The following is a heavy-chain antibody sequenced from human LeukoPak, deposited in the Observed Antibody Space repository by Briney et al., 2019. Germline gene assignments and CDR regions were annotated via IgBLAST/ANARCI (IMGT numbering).Heavy chain of an antibody. Sequence: PGGSLRLSCAASGFTFSNAWMSWVRQAPGKGLEWVGRIKSKTDGGTTDYAAPVKGRFTISRDDSKNTLYLQMNSLKTEDTAVYYCTTDLIVGATRPIDYWGQGTLVTVSS. CDR1: GFTFSNAW. CDR3: TTDLIVGATRPIDY. V-gene: IGHV3-15*01. CDR2: IKSKTDGGTT. J-gene: IGHJ4*02. D-gene: IGHD1-26*01.